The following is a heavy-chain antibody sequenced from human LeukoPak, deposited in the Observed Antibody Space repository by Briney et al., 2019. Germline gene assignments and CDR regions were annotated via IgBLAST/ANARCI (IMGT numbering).Heavy chain of an antibody. Sequence: PSETLSLTCSVSGGPISSNNYYWAWIRQPPGKGLEWIGSIYYSGSTYYNPSLKSRVTMSIDTSKNQFSLKLNSVTAADTAVFYCARRGKTGFTDYWGQGTLVTVSS. D-gene: IGHD7-27*01. CDR3: ARRGKTGFTDY. J-gene: IGHJ4*02. V-gene: IGHV4-39*01. CDR1: GGPISSNNYY. CDR2: IYYSGST.